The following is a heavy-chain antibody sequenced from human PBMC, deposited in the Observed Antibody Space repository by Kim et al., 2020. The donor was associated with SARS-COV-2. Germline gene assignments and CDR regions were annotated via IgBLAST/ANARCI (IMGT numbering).Heavy chain of an antibody. J-gene: IGHJ4*02. CDR1: GFTFSDYY. D-gene: IGHD3-10*01. V-gene: IGHV3-11*06. CDR2: ISSSSSYT. Sequence: GGSLRLSYAASGFTFSDYYMSWIRQAPGKGLEWVSYISSSSSYTNYADSVKGRFTISRDNAKNSLYLQMNSLRAEDTAVYYCAREKGSGITPTIFFDYWGQGTLVTVSS. CDR3: AREKGSGITPTIFFDY.